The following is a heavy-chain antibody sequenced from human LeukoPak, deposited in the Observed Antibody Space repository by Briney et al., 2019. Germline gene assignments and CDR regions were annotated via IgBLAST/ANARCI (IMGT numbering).Heavy chain of an antibody. CDR2: IFYTGNS. D-gene: IGHD3-22*01. V-gene: IGHV4-39*01. CDR1: GGSISSRNYY. Sequence: KPSETLSLTCTVSGGSISSRNYYWGWIRQPPGRGLEWIGSIFYTGNSYYNPSLKGRVTMSVDTSKDQFSLKLSSVTAADTAVYYCARHTYSSGYYSDYWGQGTLVTVSS. J-gene: IGHJ4*02. CDR3: ARHTYSSGYYSDY.